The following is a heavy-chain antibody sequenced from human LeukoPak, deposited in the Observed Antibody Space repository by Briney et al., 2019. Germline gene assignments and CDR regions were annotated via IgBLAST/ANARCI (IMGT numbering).Heavy chain of an antibody. D-gene: IGHD3-22*01. CDR3: ARGRYDTSGYPDDF. CDR2: IHASGST. CDR1: GVSISSSY. J-gene: IGHJ4*02. V-gene: IGHV4-4*08. Sequence: SETLSLTCTVSGVSISSSYWSWMRQPPGKGLEWIGYIHASGSTNYNPSLKSRVTISIDTSRIQFSLKLSSVTAADTAVYYCARGRYDTSGYPDDFWGQGTLVTVSS.